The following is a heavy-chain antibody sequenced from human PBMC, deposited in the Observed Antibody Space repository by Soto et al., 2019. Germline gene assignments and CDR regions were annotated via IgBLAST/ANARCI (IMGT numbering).Heavy chain of an antibody. J-gene: IGHJ6*02. CDR1: GYSFTSYW. CDR2: IDPSDSYT. CDR3: ARSGYDFWSGYYTYYYYGMDV. Sequence: GGSLKISCKVSGYSFTSYWISGVRQMPGKGLEWMGRIDPSDSYTNYSPSFQGHVTISADKSISTAYLQWSSLKASDTAMYYCARSGYDFWSGYYTYYYYGMDVWGQGTTVTVSS. V-gene: IGHV5-10-1*01. D-gene: IGHD3-3*01.